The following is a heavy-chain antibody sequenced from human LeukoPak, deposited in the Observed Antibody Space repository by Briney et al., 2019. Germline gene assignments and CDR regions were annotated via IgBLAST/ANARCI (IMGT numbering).Heavy chain of an antibody. CDR1: GFTLINYS. CDR3: ARESDSMYFDI. J-gene: IGHJ3*02. CDR2: ITTSGSHT. Sequence: GGSLRLSCAASGFTLINYSFNWVRQAPGKGLEWVSSITTSGSHTYYADSVRGRFTISRDNAQNSLFLQMNSLRVEDTAVYYCARESDSMYFDIWAQGTLVTVS. D-gene: IGHD2/OR15-2a*01. V-gene: IGHV3-21*06.